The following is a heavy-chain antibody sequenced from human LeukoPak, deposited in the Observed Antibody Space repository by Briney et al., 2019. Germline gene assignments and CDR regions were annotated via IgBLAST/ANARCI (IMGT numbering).Heavy chain of an antibody. CDR1: GFTFSSYS. D-gene: IGHD3-22*01. CDR2: ISSSSSTI. Sequence: GGSLRLSCEASGFTFSSYSMNWVRQAPGKGLEWVSYISSSSSTIYYADSVKGRFTISRDNAKNSLYLQMNSLRAGDTAVYYCARAPLGYYYDSSGKYYFDYWGQGTLVTVSS. CDR3: ARAPLGYYYDSSGKYYFDY. V-gene: IGHV3-48*04. J-gene: IGHJ4*02.